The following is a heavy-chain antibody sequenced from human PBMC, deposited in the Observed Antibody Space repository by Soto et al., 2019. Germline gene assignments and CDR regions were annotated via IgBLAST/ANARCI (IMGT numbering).Heavy chain of an antibody. V-gene: IGHV4-59*01. J-gene: IGHJ5*02. CDR2: IYYSGST. D-gene: IGHD6-13*01. CDR3: ARLVLAAAGTRDNWCDP. Sequence: SETLSLTCTVSVGSISSYYWSWIRQPPGEGLEWIGYIYYSGSTNYNPSLKSRVTISVDTSKNQFSLKLSSVTAADTAVYYCARLVLAAAGTRDNWCDPWGQGTLVTAPQ. CDR1: VGSISSYY.